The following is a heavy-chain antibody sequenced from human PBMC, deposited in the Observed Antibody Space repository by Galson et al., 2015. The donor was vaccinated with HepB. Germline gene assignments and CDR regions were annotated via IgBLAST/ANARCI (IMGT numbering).Heavy chain of an antibody. J-gene: IGHJ6*03. CDR2: LNGAGDIT. CDR1: GFTFGSQP. Sequence: SLRLSCAASGFTFGSQPMSWVRQAPGKGLEWVSTLNGAGDITQYADSVRGRFTISRDNSKNTLYLQMNSLRAADTAIYYCARAACGGKCLRDYMDVWGKGTTVTVSS. V-gene: IGHV3-23*01. CDR3: ARAACGGKCLRDYMDV. D-gene: IGHD2-21*01.